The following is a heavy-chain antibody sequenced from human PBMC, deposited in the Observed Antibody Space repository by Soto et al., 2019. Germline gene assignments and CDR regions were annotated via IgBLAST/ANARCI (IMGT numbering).Heavy chain of an antibody. Sequence: QVQLVQSGGGVVQPGRSLRLSCVASGFIFSTYGMHWVRQVPGKGLEWVAHISYDGSNEYYADSVKGRFTVSRDNAKNTLDLQMNGLKTEDTALYYCTKEYIVGTTWGYFESWGHGALVIVSS. J-gene: IGHJ4*01. CDR2: ISYDGSNE. CDR1: GFIFSTYG. D-gene: IGHD1-1*01. V-gene: IGHV3-30*18. CDR3: TKEYIVGTTWGYFES.